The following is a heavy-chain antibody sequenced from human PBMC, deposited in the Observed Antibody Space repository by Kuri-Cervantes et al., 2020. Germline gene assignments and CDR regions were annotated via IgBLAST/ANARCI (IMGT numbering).Heavy chain of an antibody. CDR3: AKVAFGFFLNWFDP. J-gene: IGHJ5*02. CDR1: GFTFSDYY. CDR2: ISSSGSTI. D-gene: IGHD3-10*01. Sequence: GGSLRLSCAASGFTFSDYYMSWIRQAPGKGLEWVSYISSSGSTIYYADSVKGRFTISRDNAKNSLYLQMNSLRAEDTAVYYCAKVAFGFFLNWFDPWGQGTLVTVSS. V-gene: IGHV3-11*01.